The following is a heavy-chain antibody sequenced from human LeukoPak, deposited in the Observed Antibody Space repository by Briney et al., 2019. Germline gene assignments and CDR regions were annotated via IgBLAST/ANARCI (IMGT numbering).Heavy chain of an antibody. CDR3: ARRHDYDYGSGSHNNWFDP. J-gene: IGHJ5*02. CDR1: GFTFSRYA. CDR2: INHIGST. Sequence: GSLRLSCAASGFTFSRYAMTWVRQPPGKGLEWIGEINHIGSTNYNPSLKSRVTILVDTSKNQFSLKLSSVTAADTAVYYCARRHDYDYGSGSHNNWFDPWGQGTLVTVSS. D-gene: IGHD3-10*01. V-gene: IGHV4-34*01.